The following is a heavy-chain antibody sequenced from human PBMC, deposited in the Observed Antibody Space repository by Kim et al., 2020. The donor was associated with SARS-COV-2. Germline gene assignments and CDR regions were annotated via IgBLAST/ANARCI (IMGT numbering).Heavy chain of an antibody. V-gene: IGHV4-31*02. D-gene: IGHD1-26*01. Sequence: PSLKSRVTISVDTSKNQFSLKLSSVTAADTAVYYCARGRIVGATIDAFDIWGQGTMVTVSS. CDR3: ARGRIVGATIDAFDI. J-gene: IGHJ3*02.